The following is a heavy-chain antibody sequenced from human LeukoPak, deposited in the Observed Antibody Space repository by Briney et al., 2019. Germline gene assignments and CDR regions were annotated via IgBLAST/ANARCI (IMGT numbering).Heavy chain of an antibody. CDR1: GFTFSSYA. J-gene: IGHJ4*02. V-gene: IGHV3-23*01. CDR2: ISGSGGST. Sequence: GGSLRLSCAPSGFTFSSYAMSWVRQAPGEGLEWVSAISGSGGSTYYADSVKGRFTISRDNSKNTLYLQMNSLRAEDTAVYYCAKGNTMIVVVSDYWGQGTLVTVSS. CDR3: AKGNTMIVVVSDY. D-gene: IGHD3-22*01.